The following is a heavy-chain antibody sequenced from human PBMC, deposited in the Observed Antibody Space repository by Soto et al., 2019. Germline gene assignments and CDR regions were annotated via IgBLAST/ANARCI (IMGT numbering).Heavy chain of an antibody. CDR3: ARDDTMFGVVINNVG. J-gene: IGHJ4*02. D-gene: IGHD3-3*01. CDR2: IIPIFGTA. V-gene: IGHV1-69*13. CDR1: GGTFSSYA. Sequence: SVKVSCNASGGTFSSYAISWVRQAPGQGLEWMGWIIPIFGTANYAQKFQGRVTITADESTSTAYVELSSLRSEDTAVYYCARDDTMFGVVINNVGWGQGTLVTVSS.